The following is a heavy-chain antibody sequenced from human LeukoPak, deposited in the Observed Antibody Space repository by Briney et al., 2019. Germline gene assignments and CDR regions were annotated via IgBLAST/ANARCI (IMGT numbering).Heavy chain of an antibody. Sequence: PSETLSLTCTVSGGSISSYYWSWIRQPAGKGLEWIGRIYTSGSTNYNPSLKSRVTMSVDTSKNQFSLKLSSVTAADTAVYYCARLTIFGVVSIFDYWGQGTLVTVSS. J-gene: IGHJ4*02. V-gene: IGHV4-4*07. CDR1: GGSISSYY. CDR3: ARLTIFGVVSIFDY. CDR2: IYTSGST. D-gene: IGHD3-3*01.